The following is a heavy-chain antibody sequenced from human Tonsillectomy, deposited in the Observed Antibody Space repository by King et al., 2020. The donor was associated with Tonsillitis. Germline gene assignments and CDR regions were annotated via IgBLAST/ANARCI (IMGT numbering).Heavy chain of an antibody. CDR2: ISHDGSNK. Sequence: VQLVESGGGVVQPGRSLGLSCAASGFSFGNYAMHWVRQAPGRGLEWVAVISHDGSNKYYADSVRGRFTISSDTSKNTLYLQMNSLRAEDTATYYCARGHHLVVVITATPGNIDFWGQGTLVTVSS. CDR1: GFSFGNYA. D-gene: IGHD2-15*01. V-gene: IGHV3-30*04. J-gene: IGHJ4*02. CDR3: ARGHHLVVVITATPGNIDF.